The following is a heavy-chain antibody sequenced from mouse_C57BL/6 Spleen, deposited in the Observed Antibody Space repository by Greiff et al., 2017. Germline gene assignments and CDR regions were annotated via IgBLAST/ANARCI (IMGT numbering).Heavy chain of an antibody. V-gene: IGHV5-6*02. J-gene: IGHJ4*01. CDR3: ARLDGSSYGYAMDY. D-gene: IGHD1-1*01. CDR2: ISSGGSYT. CDR1: GFTFSSYG. Sequence: DVMLVESGGELVKPGGSLKLSCAASGFTFSSYGMSWVRQTPDKRLEWVATISSGGSYTYYPDSVKGRFTISRDNAKNTLYLQMSSLKSEDTAMYYCARLDGSSYGYAMDYWGQGTSVTVSS.